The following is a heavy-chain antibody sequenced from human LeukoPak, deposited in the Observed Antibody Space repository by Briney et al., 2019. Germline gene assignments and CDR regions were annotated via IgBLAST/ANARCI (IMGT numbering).Heavy chain of an antibody. J-gene: IGHJ4*02. CDR2: IYYSGST. CDR1: GGSISSGDYY. D-gene: IGHD3-22*01. Sequence: SETLSLTCTVSGGSISSGDYYWSWIRQLPGKGLEWIGYIYYSGSTYYNPSHKSRVTISVDTSKNQFSLKLSSVTAADTAVYYCARHFYYDSSGYYYFGGYFDYWGQGTLVTVSS. CDR3: ARHFYYDSSGYYYFGGYFDY. V-gene: IGHV4-30-4*01.